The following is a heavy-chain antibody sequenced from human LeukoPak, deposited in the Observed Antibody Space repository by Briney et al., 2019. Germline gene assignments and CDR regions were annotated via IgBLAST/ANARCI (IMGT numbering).Heavy chain of an antibody. V-gene: IGHV4-61*02. CDR3: AVEGGSGSYP. J-gene: IGHJ5*02. D-gene: IGHD3-10*01. CDR2: IYTSGST. Sequence: PSETLSLTCTVSGGSISSGSYYWSWIRQPAGKGLEWIGRIYTSGSTNYNPSLKSRVTTSVDTSKNQFSLKLSSVTAADTAVYYCAVEGGSGSYPWGQGTLVTVSS. CDR1: GGSISSGSYY.